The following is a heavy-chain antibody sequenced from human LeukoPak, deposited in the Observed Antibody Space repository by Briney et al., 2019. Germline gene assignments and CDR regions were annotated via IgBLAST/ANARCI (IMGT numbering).Heavy chain of an antibody. V-gene: IGHV1-2*02. CDR1: GYTFTGYY. D-gene: IGHD3-22*01. CDR2: INPNSGGA. CDR3: ARVIGLAYYDSSGYSYYGMDV. Sequence: GASVKVSCKASGYTFTGYYMHWVRQAPGQGLEWMRWINPNSGGANYAQKFQGRVTMTRDTSISTAYMELSRLRSDDTAVYYCARVIGLAYYDSSGYSYYGMDVWGQGTTVTVSS. J-gene: IGHJ6*02.